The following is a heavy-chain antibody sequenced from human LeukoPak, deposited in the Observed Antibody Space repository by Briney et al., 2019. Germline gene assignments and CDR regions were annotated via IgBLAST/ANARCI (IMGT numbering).Heavy chain of an antibody. D-gene: IGHD3-16*01. V-gene: IGHV3-48*04. J-gene: IGHJ4*02. CDR2: ISSSSSTI. CDR1: GFTLSSYS. Sequence: GSLRLSCAASGFTLSSYSMNWVRQAPGKGLEWVSYISSSSSTIYYADSVKGRFTISRDNAKNSLYLQMNSLRAEDTAVFYCARDPEGFGATYFDYWGQGTLVTVSS. CDR3: ARDPEGFGATYFDY.